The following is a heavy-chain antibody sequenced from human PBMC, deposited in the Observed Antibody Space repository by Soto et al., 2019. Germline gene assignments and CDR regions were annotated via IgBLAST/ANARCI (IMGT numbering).Heavy chain of an antibody. CDR3: VRDHGDKGGFGPCAD. CDR2: IISDGRST. J-gene: IGHJ4*02. V-gene: IGHV3-74*01. Sequence: EVQLVESGGALVQPGGSLRLTCEASGFTFSSSWMHWVRQAPGKRPVWVSRIISDGRSTSYADSVKGRFTISRDNGKNTLYQQMNGEGAEVTSVYYGVRDHGDKGGFGPCADGGEGTLVTVSS. CDR1: GFTFSSSW. D-gene: IGHD4-17*01.